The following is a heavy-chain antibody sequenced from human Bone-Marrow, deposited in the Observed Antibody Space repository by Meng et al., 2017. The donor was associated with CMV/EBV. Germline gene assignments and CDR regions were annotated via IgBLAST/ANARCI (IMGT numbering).Heavy chain of an antibody. Sequence: GESLKISCAASGFTFSSYWMHWVRQAPGKGLVWVSRINSDGSSTSYADSVKGRFTISRDNAKNTLYLQMNSLRAEDTAVYYCAKPLGGQQLGPDYWGQGTLVTVSS. D-gene: IGHD6-13*01. J-gene: IGHJ4*02. CDR3: AKPLGGQQLGPDY. CDR1: GFTFSSYW. CDR2: INSDGSST. V-gene: IGHV3-74*01.